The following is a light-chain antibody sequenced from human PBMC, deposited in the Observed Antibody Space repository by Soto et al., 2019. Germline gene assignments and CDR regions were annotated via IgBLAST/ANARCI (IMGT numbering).Light chain of an antibody. J-gene: IGKJ1*01. Sequence: EIVLTQSPGTLSLSPGERATLSCRASQSFSNNYLAWYQQKPGQAPRLLIYGASNRATGIPDRFSGSGSGTDFTLTISRLEPEDFAVYFCQQYGSSPATFGQGTKVDIK. CDR3: QQYGSSPAT. CDR1: QSFSNNY. CDR2: GAS. V-gene: IGKV3-20*01.